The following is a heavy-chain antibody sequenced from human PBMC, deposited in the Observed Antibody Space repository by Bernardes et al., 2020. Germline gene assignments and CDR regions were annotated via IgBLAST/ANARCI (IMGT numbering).Heavy chain of an antibody. V-gene: IGHV1-8*01. CDR1: GYTFTSYD. D-gene: IGHD2-15*01. Sequence: ASVKVSCKASGYTFTSYDINWVRQATGQGLEWMGWMNPNSGNTGYAQKFQGRVTMTRNTSISTAYMELSSLRSEDTAVYYCARGPSYRPRAIVKHYGMDVWGQGTTVTVSS. CDR2: MNPNSGNT. J-gene: IGHJ6*02. CDR3: ARGPSYRPRAIVKHYGMDV.